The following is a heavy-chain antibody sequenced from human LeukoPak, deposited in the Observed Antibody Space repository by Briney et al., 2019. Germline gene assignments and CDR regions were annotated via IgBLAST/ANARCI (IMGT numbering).Heavy chain of an antibody. CDR1: GGTFTSYA. J-gene: IGHJ4*02. D-gene: IGHD5-24*01. V-gene: IGHV1-69*13. Sequence: SVKVSCKASGGTFTSYAISWVRQAPGQGLEWMGGIIPIFGTANYAQKFQGRVTITADESTSTAYMELSSLRSEDTAVYYCARHNRRDGYNLYNYWGQGTLVTVSS. CDR3: ARHNRRDGYNLYNY. CDR2: IIPIFGTA.